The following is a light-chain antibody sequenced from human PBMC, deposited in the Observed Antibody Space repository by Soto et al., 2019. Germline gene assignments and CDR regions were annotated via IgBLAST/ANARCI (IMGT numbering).Light chain of an antibody. V-gene: IGLV2-14*01. Sequence: QSVLTQPASVSGSPGQSITISCTGTSSDINDYNYVSWYQQHPGKAPKVLIFEVRNRPSGVSDRFSGSKSGTTASLTISGLQADDEADYYCSSYTTNNTPHYVFGTGTKVTVL. CDR3: SSYTTNNTPHYV. CDR2: EVR. CDR1: SSDINDYNY. J-gene: IGLJ1*01.